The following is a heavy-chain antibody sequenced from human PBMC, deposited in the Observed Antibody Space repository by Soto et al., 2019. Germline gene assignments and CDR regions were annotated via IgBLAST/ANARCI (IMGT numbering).Heavy chain of an antibody. V-gene: IGHV4-28*03. Sequence: SETLSLTCAVSGYSISSSNWWGWIRQPPGKGLEWIGYIYYSGSTYYNPSLKSRVTISVDTSKNQFSLKLSSVTAADTAVYYCARDGIAAAGTDYWGQGTLVTVSS. J-gene: IGHJ4*02. CDR1: GYSISSSNW. CDR3: ARDGIAAAGTDY. D-gene: IGHD6-13*01. CDR2: IYYSGST.